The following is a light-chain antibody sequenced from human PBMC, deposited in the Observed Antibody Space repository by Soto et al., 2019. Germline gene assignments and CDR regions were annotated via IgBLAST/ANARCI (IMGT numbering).Light chain of an antibody. J-gene: IGKJ1*01. V-gene: IGKV1-39*01. CDR2: AAS. Sequence: DIQMTQSPSSLSASVGDRVTITCRASQSISSYLNWYQQKPGKAPKLLIYAASSLQSGVPSRSSGSGSGTDFTLTISGLKPEDFATYYCQQSYSTPWTFGQGTKVEIK. CDR1: QSISSY. CDR3: QQSYSTPWT.